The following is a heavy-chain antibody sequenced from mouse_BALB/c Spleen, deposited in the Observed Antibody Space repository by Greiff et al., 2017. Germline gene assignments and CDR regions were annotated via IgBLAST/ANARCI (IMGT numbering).Heavy chain of an antibody. J-gene: IGHJ4*01. V-gene: IGHV5-6-5*01. CDR1: GFTFSSYA. D-gene: IGHD2-1*01. CDR3: AREYGNYFMDY. Sequence: DVMLVESGGGLVKPGGSLKLSCAASGFTFSSYAMSWVRQTPEKRLEWVASISSGGSTYYPDSVKGRFTISRDNARNILYLQMSSLRSEDTAMYYCAREYGNYFMDYWGQGTSVTLSS. CDR2: ISSGGST.